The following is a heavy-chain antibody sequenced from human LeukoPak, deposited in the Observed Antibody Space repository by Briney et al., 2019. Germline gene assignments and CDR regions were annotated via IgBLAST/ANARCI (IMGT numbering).Heavy chain of an antibody. D-gene: IGHD3-10*01. CDR2: IRYDGSNK. CDR1: GFTFSSYG. V-gene: IGHV3-30*02. J-gene: IGHJ6*04. Sequence: AGGSLRLSCAASGFTFSSYGMHWVRQAPGKGLEWVAFIRYDGSNKYYADSVKGRFTISRDNSKNTLYLQINSLRAEDTAVYYCAKDLDLRGSGVLWFGGADVWGKGTTVTVSS. CDR3: AKDLDLRGSGVLWFGGADV.